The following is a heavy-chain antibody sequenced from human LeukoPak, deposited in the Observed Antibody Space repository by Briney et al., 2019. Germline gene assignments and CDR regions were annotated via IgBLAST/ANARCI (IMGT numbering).Heavy chain of an antibody. Sequence: GGSLRLSCAASGFTFSSYAMSWVRQAPGKGLEWVSAISGSGGSTYYADPVKGRFTISRDNSKNTLYLQMNSLRAEDTAVYYCAKDYYDSSGYYHAFDYWGQGTLVTVSS. D-gene: IGHD3-22*01. CDR3: AKDYYDSSGYYHAFDY. CDR2: ISGSGGST. V-gene: IGHV3-23*01. CDR1: GFTFSSYA. J-gene: IGHJ4*02.